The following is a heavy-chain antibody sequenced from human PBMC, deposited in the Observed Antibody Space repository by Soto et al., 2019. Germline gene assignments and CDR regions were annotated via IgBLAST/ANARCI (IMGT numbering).Heavy chain of an antibody. CDR2: ILTVYNTT. CDR3: ARMRGMLLGSFDV. CDR1: GGSFRNNA. V-gene: IGHV1-69*06. J-gene: IGHJ3*01. Sequence: QEKLVQTGAEVKKPGSSVKVSCKTSGGSFRNNAFSWVRQAPGQGLEWMGQILTVYNTTNYARKFKGRVTITADNSTTTIHMELNTVRSDDTALYYCARMRGMLLGSFDVWGQGTTVSVSS. D-gene: IGHD3-16*01.